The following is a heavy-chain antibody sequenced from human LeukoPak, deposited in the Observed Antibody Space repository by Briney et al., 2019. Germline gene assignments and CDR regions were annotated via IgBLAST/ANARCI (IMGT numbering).Heavy chain of an antibody. CDR1: GFNFRNYA. J-gene: IGHJ4*02. CDR2: ISNDGRDQ. V-gene: IGHV3-30*18. CDR3: ANGQPAGY. Sequence: GGSLRLSCVASGFNFRNYAMHWVRQAPGKGLEWVAVISNDGRDQSYADSVKGRFTISRDSSKNTLYLQMNSLSAEDTAVYYCANGQPAGYWGQGTLVTVSS.